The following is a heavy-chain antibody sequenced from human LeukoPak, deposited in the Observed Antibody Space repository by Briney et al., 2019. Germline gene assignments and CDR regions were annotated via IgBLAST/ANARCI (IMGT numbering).Heavy chain of an antibody. CDR2: IDDDGAGT. V-gene: IGHV3-74*01. J-gene: IGHJ5*02. Sequence: GGSLRLSCVASGFPFSGYWMHWVRQAPGQGLVWVSRIDDDGAGTTYADSVKGRFTISRDNAKNTLYLQMNSLRVEDTAVYYCARSASGYDAWGQGTLVTVSS. D-gene: IGHD5-12*01. CDR1: GFPFSGYW. CDR3: ARSASGYDA.